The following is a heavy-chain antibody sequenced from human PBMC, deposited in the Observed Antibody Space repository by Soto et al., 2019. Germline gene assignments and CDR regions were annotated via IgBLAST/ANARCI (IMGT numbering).Heavy chain of an antibody. V-gene: IGHV3-23*01. CDR1: GFTFSSYA. CDR2: ISSSSSTI. CDR3: AKNPGYYYDSTGYHFDY. D-gene: IGHD3-22*01. J-gene: IGHJ4*02. Sequence: GGSLRLSCAASGFTFSSYAMSWVRQAPGKGLEWVSYISSSSSTIYYADSVKGRFTISRDNSKNTLYLQMNSLRAEDTAVYYCAKNPGYYYDSTGYHFDYWGQGTLVTVSS.